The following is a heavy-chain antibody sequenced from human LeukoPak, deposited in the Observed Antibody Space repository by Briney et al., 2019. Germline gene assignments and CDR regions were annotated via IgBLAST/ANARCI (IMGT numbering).Heavy chain of an antibody. CDR2: INHSGST. CDR1: GGSFSGYY. D-gene: IGHD3-9*01. CDR3: ARPVLRYFDWDL. J-gene: IGHJ4*02. V-gene: IGHV4-34*01. Sequence: KPSETLSLTCAVNGGSFSGYYWSWIRQPPGKGLEWIGEINHSGSTNYNPSLKSRVTISVDTSKNQFSLKLSSVTAADTAVYYCARPVLRYFDWDLWGQGTLVTVSS.